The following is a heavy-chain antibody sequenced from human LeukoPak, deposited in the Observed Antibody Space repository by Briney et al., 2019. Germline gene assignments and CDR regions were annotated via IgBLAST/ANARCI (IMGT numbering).Heavy chain of an antibody. CDR3: AKGIDY. J-gene: IGHJ4*02. CDR2: ISYDGSNK. V-gene: IGHV3-30*18. CDR1: GFTFSSYG. Sequence: GGSLRLSCAASGFTFSSYGMHWVRQAPGKGLEWEAVISYDGSNKYYADSVKGRFTISRDNSKNTLYLQMNSLRAEDTAVYYCAKGIDYWGQGTLVTVSS.